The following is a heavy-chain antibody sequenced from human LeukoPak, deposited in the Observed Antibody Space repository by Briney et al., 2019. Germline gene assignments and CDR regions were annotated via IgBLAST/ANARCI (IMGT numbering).Heavy chain of an antibody. V-gene: IGHV4-4*07. D-gene: IGHD1-14*01. J-gene: IGHJ4*02. CDR1: GGSINSYY. CDR3: ARGGDSHWADGNLDY. Sequence: SETLSLTCTVSGGSINSYYWSWMRQSAGKGLEWLGHVHISGSTKYNPSLKSRVTMSLDTSNNQLSLILTSVTAADTAVYYCARGGDSHWADGNLDYWGQGTLVTVSS. CDR2: VHISGST.